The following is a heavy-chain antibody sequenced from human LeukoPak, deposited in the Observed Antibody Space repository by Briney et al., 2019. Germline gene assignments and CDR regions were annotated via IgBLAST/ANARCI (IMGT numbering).Heavy chain of an antibody. CDR2: IYYSGST. D-gene: IGHD1-26*01. CDR3: ARERGIVRATTSDY. V-gene: IGHV4-59*01. Sequence: SETLSLTCTVSGGSISNYYWSWTRQPPGKGLEWIGYIYYSGSTNYNPSLESRVTISVDTSKSQFSLKLSSVTAADTAVYYCARERGIVRATTSDYWGQGTLVTVSS. J-gene: IGHJ4*02. CDR1: GGSISNYY.